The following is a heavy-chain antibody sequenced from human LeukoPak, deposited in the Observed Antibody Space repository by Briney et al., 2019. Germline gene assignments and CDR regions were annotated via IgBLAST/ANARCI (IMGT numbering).Heavy chain of an antibody. CDR1: GFSFSNYW. D-gene: IGHD4-17*01. CDR2: IKEDGSQK. J-gene: IGHJ4*02. V-gene: IGHV3-7*01. CDR3: VRDESAVPTFRFDD. Sequence: PGGSLRLSCVVSGFSFSNYWMSWVRQAPGKGLEWVGHIKEDGSQKNYVGSVKGRFTISRDNAKNSLYLEMNSLRAEDTAVYYCVRDESAVPTFRFDDWGQGTLVAVSS.